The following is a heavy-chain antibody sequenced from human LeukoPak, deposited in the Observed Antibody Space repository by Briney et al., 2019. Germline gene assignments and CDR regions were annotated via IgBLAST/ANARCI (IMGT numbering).Heavy chain of an antibody. Sequence: SSETLSLTCTVSSGSISSYYWSWIRQPPGKGLEWIGCIYYSGSTNYNPSLKSRVTISVDTSKNQFSLKLSSVTAADTAVYYCGRALTYDSSGIDYWGQGTLVTVSS. CDR1: SGSISSYY. CDR2: IYYSGST. V-gene: IGHV4-59*01. CDR3: GRALTYDSSGIDY. J-gene: IGHJ4*02. D-gene: IGHD3-22*01.